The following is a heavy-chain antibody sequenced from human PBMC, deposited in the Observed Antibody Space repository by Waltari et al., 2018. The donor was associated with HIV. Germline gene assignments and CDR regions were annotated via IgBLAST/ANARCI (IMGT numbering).Heavy chain of an antibody. J-gene: IGHJ6*02. CDR2: IIPVLHTA. Sequence: QVRLVQSGAEVKKPGSSVKISCKASGDTFRSTAVSGVRQAPGQGLEWMGRIIPVLHTADYAQKFQGRVTITVDRSTATVYTELSSLRSDDTAVYYCARGRGIHLGMDVWGQGTTVTVSS. CDR1: GDTFRSTA. D-gene: IGHD5-12*01. V-gene: IGHV1-69*04. CDR3: ARGRGIHLGMDV.